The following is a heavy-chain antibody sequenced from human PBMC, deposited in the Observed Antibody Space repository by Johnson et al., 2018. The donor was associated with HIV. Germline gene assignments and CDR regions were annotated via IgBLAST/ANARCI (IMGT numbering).Heavy chain of an antibody. CDR1: GFTFDDYG. J-gene: IGHJ3*02. D-gene: IGHD6-13*01. CDR3: AKDQWSSSWTNDAFDI. CDR2: SNSDGSRT. V-gene: IGHV3-20*04. Sequence: MLLVESGGGVVRPGGSLRLSCAASGFTFDDYGMNWVRQGPGKGLEWVSRSNSDGSRTNYADSVKGRFTISRDKAKNTLHLQMNSLRAEDTAVYYCAKDQWSSSWTNDAFDIWGQGTMVTVSS.